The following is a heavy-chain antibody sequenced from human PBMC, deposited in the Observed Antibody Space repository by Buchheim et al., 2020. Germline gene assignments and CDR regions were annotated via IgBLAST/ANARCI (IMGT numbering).Heavy chain of an antibody. CDR1: GGSVSSGSYY. CDR2: IYYSGST. Sequence: QVQLQESGPGLVKPSETLSLTCTVSGGSVSSGSYYWSWIRQPPGKGLEWIGYIYYSGSTNYNPSLKSRVTISVDTSKNQFSLKLSSVTAADTAVYYCARGHDDDAFDIWGQGT. CDR3: ARGHDDDAFDI. J-gene: IGHJ3*02. V-gene: IGHV4-61*01. D-gene: IGHD3-16*01.